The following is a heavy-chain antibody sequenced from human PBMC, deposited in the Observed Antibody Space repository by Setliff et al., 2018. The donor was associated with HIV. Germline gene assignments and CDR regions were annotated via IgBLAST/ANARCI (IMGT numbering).Heavy chain of an antibody. CDR2: INTGNGNT. V-gene: IGHV1-3*04. CDR1: GYTFNSYA. D-gene: IGHD3-16*01. Sequence: ASVKVSCKASGYTFNSYAMHWVRQAPGQRPEWMGWINTGNGNTRHSQKFHGRVTITRDTSATSAFMELSSLRSEDTAVYYCARAWGLEHTTHSDYWGQGTLVTVSS. J-gene: IGHJ4*02. CDR3: ARAWGLEHTTHSDY.